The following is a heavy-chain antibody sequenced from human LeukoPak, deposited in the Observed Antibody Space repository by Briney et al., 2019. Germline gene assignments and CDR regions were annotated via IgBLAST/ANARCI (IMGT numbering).Heavy chain of an antibody. CDR3: ARERDSSSWYDY. V-gene: IGHV1-2*04. J-gene: IGHJ4*02. CDR2: INTNSGGT. CDR1: GYTFTGYN. D-gene: IGHD6-13*01. Sequence: ASVTLSCNAAGYTFTGYNMRWVWQGHGQGIGWMGWINTNSGGTNYAQTYPGWVTLTMARSISTAYMQLRRLRYDDTAVYHCARERDSSSWYDYWGQGTRVTVSS.